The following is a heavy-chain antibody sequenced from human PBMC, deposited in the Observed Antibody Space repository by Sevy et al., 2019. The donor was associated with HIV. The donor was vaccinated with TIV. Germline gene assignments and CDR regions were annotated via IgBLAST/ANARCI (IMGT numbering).Heavy chain of an antibody. CDR1: GGTFSSYA. D-gene: IGHD2-2*01. CDR2: IIPIFGTA. J-gene: IGHJ6*03. V-gene: IGHV1-69*06. CDR3: ARSVPAAMTGFYYYYYYMDV. Sequence: ASVKVSCKASGGTFSSYAISWVRQAPGQGLEWMGGIIPIFGTANYAQKFQGRVTITADKSTSTAYMGLSSLRSEDTAVYYCARSVPAAMTGFYYYYYYMDVWGKGTTVTVSS.